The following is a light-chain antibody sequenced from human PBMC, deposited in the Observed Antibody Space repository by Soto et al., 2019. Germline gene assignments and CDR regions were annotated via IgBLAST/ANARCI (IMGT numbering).Light chain of an antibody. CDR2: DAS. J-gene: IGKJ2*01. V-gene: IGKV1-5*01. CDR3: QQYNSYST. CDR1: QSITSW. Sequence: DIQMTQSPSTLSASVGDRVTITCRASQSITSWLAWYQQKPGKAPKLLIYDASSLESGVPSRFRGSGSGTEFTLTISSLQPDDFATYYCQQYNSYSTFGQGTKLEIK.